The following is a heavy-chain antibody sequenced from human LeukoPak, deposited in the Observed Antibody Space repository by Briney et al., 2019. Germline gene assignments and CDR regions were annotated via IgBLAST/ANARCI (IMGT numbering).Heavy chain of an antibody. CDR2: IYYSGST. Sequence: SETLSLTCTVSGGSISSSSYYWGWIRQPPEKGLEWIGSIYYSGSTYYNPSLKSRVTISVDTSKNQFSLKLSSVTAADTAVYYCASILGYCSGGSCSDGWFDPWGQGTLVTVSS. CDR3: ASILGYCSGGSCSDGWFDP. CDR1: GGSISSSSYY. J-gene: IGHJ5*02. V-gene: IGHV4-39*01. D-gene: IGHD2-15*01.